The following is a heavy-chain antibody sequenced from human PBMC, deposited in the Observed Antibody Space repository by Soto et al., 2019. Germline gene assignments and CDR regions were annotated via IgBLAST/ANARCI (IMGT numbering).Heavy chain of an antibody. D-gene: IGHD3-10*01. CDR1: GFTFSSYS. Sequence: EVQLVESGGGLVKPGGSLRLSCAASGFTFSSYSMNWVRQAPGKGLEWVSSISSSSSYIYYADSVKGRFTISRDNAKNSLYLQMNSLRAEDTAVYYCAGDLYGSGGDFDYWGQGTLVTVSS. CDR3: AGDLYGSGGDFDY. J-gene: IGHJ4*02. V-gene: IGHV3-21*01. CDR2: ISSSSSYI.